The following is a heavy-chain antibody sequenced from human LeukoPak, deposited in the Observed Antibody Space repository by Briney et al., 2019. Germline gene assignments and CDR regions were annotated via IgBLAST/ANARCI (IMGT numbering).Heavy chain of an antibody. Sequence: WASVKVSCKASGYTFTSYYMHWVRQAPGQGLEWMGIINPSGGSTSYAQKFQGRVTITADESTSTAYMELSSLRSEDTAVYYCASYRYYYYYYGMDVWGQGTTVTVSS. CDR1: GYTFTSYY. D-gene: IGHD4-23*01. CDR3: ASYRYYYYYYGMDV. J-gene: IGHJ6*02. V-gene: IGHV1-46*01. CDR2: INPSGGST.